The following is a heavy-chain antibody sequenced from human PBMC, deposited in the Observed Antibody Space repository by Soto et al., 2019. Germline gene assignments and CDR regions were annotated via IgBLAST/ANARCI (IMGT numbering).Heavy chain of an antibody. D-gene: IGHD3-16*02. V-gene: IGHV3-33*01. CDR3: VRDIESCFDI. CDR2: IGYDGSNK. Sequence: QVQLVESGGGVVQPGRSLRLSCAASGLTFSSYGMHWVRQAPGKGLEWVAVIGYDGSNKYYADSVKGRFTISRDNSKNTLYLQMNSLSAEDTAVYYCVRDIESCFDIWGQGTMVTVSS. J-gene: IGHJ3*02. CDR1: GLTFSSYG.